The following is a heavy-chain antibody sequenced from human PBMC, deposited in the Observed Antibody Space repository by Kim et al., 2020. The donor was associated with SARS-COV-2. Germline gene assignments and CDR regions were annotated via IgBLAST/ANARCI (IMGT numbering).Heavy chain of an antibody. D-gene: IGHD1-1*01. CDR1: GFTVSSNY. J-gene: IGHJ6*02. CDR2: IYSGGST. Sequence: GGSLRLSCAASGFTVSSNYMSWVRQAPGKGLEWVSVIYSGGSTYYADSVKGRFTISRDNSKNTLYLQMNSLRAEDTAVYYCARDTLPSRGYLYGMDVWGQGTTVTVSS. CDR3: ARDTLPSRGYLYGMDV. V-gene: IGHV3-66*01.